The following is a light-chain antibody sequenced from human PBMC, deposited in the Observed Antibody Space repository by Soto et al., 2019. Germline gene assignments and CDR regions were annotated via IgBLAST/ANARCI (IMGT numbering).Light chain of an antibody. V-gene: IGKV3-15*01. J-gene: IGKJ1*01. CDR2: GTS. CDR3: QQYYEWPRT. Sequence: EILMTQSPATLSVSPGERATLACRASQTVSANLAWFQAKPGRAPRLLMYGTSSRASGTPARFSGSGSGTEFTLTISSPQSEDSAIYYCQQYYEWPRTFGQGTKVEIK. CDR1: QTVSAN.